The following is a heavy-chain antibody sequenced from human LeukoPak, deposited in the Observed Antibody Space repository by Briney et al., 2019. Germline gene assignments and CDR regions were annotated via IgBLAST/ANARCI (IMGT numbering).Heavy chain of an antibody. CDR1: GGSISSGTYY. D-gene: IGHD3-10*01. J-gene: IGHJ6*03. V-gene: IGHV4-61*02. CDR3: ASSSSGSYYYMDV. CDR2: IYTTGST. Sequence: PSQTLSLTCTVSGGSISSGTYYRSWIRQPAGKGLEWIGRIYTTGSTNYNPSLKSRVTISVDTSKNQFSLKLGSVTAADTAVYFCASSSSGSYYYMDVWGKGTTVTVSS.